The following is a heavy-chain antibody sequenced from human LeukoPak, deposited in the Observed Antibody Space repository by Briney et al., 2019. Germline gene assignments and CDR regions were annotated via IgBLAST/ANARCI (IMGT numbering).Heavy chain of an antibody. D-gene: IGHD6-6*01. Sequence: GGSLRLSCAASGFTFSSYSMHWVRQAPGKGLEWVSSISGSSYSIYYADSVKGRFTISRDNAKNSLYLQMNSLTAEDTAVYYCARSEGRPFDIWGQGTMVTVSS. J-gene: IGHJ3*02. CDR2: ISGSSYSI. CDR3: ARSEGRPFDI. V-gene: IGHV3-21*01. CDR1: GFTFSSYS.